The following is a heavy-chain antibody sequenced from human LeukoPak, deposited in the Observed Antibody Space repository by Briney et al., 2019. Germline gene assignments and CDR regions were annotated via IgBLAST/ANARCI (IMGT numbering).Heavy chain of an antibody. CDR3: ARAYYDSSGRYFDY. D-gene: IGHD3-22*01. CDR2: ISSSGGTT. J-gene: IGHJ4*02. CDR1: GFTFSTYA. Sequence: PGGSLRLSCAASGFTFSTYAVNWVRQAPGKGLEWVSAISSSGGTTYYADSVKGRFSISRDNSKNTLYLRMNSLRAEDTAVYYCARAYYDSSGRYFDYWGQGTLVTVSS. V-gene: IGHV3-23*01.